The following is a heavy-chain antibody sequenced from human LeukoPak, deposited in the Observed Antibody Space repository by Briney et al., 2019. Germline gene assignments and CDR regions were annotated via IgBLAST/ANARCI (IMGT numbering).Heavy chain of an antibody. Sequence: HPGGSLRLSCSASGFTFSSYAMHWVRQAPGKGLEYVSVITSSGGSTFYADSVKGRFTISRDNSKDTLYLQMSSLRAEDTAVYYCVKGLVVVTTRVDAFDIRGQGTLVTVSS. CDR3: VKGLVVVTTRVDAFDI. CDR2: ITSSGGST. V-gene: IGHV3-64D*09. CDR1: GFTFSSYA. D-gene: IGHD2-21*02. J-gene: IGHJ3*02.